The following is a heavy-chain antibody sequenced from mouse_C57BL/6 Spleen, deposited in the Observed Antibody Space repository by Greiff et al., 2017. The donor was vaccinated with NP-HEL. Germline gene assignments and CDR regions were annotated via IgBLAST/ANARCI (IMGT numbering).Heavy chain of an antibody. J-gene: IGHJ1*03. V-gene: IGHV1-19*01. D-gene: IGHD1-1*01. CDR3: ASPLYYGSSYLYWYFDV. Sequence: VQLQQSGPVLVKPGASVKMSCKASGYTFTDYYMNWVKQSHGKSLEWIGVINPYNGGTSYNQKFKGKATLIVDKSSSTAYMELNSLTSEDSAVYYCASPLYYGSSYLYWYFDVWGTGTTVTVSS. CDR1: GYTFTDYY. CDR2: INPYNGGT.